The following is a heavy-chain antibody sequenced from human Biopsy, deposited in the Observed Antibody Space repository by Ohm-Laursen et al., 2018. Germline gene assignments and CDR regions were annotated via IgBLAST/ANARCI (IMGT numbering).Heavy chain of an antibody. D-gene: IGHD2-15*01. CDR1: TGTFDSYG. J-gene: IGHJ4*02. Sequence: GSSVKVSCKTSTGTFDSYGVTWVRQAPGQGLEWMGRIIPILRTTTYAPKFQGRVTFTADKSSSTAYLELSSLTSEDTAMFHCAREAIGYQLPCDDWGQGTLVTVSS. V-gene: IGHV1-69*04. CDR3: AREAIGYQLPCDD. CDR2: IIPILRTT.